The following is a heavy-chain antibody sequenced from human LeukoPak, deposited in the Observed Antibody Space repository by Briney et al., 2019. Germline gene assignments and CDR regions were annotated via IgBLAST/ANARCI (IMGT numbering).Heavy chain of an antibody. CDR3: ASWGEGALDN. Sequence: GGSLRLSCAASGFTFSNFDMNWVRQAPGKGLEWVSYISSSSSTIYYADSVKGRFTISRDNAKNSLYLQMNSLRVEDTGVYYCASWGEGALDNWGQGTLVTVSS. J-gene: IGHJ4*02. CDR2: ISSSSSTI. D-gene: IGHD1-26*01. V-gene: IGHV3-48*01. CDR1: GFTFSNFD.